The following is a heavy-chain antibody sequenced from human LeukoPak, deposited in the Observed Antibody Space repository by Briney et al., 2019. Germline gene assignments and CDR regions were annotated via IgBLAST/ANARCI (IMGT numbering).Heavy chain of an antibody. V-gene: IGHV3-7*03. CDR2: IKQDGSET. CDR1: GFSFSGYW. J-gene: IGHJ4*02. CDR3: AREEVKSFDN. Sequence: GGSLRLSCAASGFSFSGYWMTWVRQAPGKGLEWMANIKQDGSETSYVTSVRGRFTISRDNAKNSLYLQMNNLRVEDTAVYFCAREEVKSFDNWGQGTLVTVSS.